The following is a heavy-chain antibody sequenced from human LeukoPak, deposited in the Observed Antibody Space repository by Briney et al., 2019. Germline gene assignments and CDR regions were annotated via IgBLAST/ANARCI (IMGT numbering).Heavy chain of an antibody. CDR1: GFTFSSYA. CDR2: ISYDGSNK. D-gene: IGHD1-20*01. CDR3: ARRGNWNGGYYYGMDV. Sequence: GGSLRLPCAASGFTFSSYAMYWVRQAPGKGLEWVAVISYDGSNKYYADSVKGRFTISRDNSKNTLYLQMNSLRAEDTAVYYCARRGNWNGGYYYGMDVWGQGTTVTVSS. J-gene: IGHJ6*02. V-gene: IGHV3-30-3*01.